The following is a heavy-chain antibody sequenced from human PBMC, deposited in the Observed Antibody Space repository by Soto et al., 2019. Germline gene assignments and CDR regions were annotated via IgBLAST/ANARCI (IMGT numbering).Heavy chain of an antibody. CDR1: GFTFSNAW. J-gene: IGHJ4*02. Sequence: GGSLRLSCAASGFTFSNAWMNWVRQAPGKGLEWVGRIKSKTDGGTTDYAAPVKGRFTISRDDSKNTLYLQMNSLKTEDTAVYYCTTHETDLRGHYFDYWGQGTLVTVSS. V-gene: IGHV3-15*07. CDR3: TTHETDLRGHYFDY. CDR2: IKSKTDGGTT.